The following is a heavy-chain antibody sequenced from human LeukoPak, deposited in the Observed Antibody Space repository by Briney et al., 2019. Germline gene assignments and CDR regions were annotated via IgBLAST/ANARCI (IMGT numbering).Heavy chain of an antibody. CDR3: ARGGVTTIAQYDY. Sequence: SETLPLTCTVSGGSIISYFWSWIRQPPGKGPEWIGYIFDSGTTHYNPSTNYNPSLKSRVTVSLDTSKNHFSLKLSSVTAADTAVYFCARGGVTTIAQYDYWGQGILVTVSS. J-gene: IGHJ4*02. CDR1: GGSIISYF. V-gene: IGHV4-59*01. CDR2: IFDSGTTHYNPST. D-gene: IGHD5-12*01.